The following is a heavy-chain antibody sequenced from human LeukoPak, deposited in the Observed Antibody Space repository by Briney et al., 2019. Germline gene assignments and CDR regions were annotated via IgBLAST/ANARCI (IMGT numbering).Heavy chain of an antibody. D-gene: IGHD4-17*01. Sequence: GGSLRHSCAASGFSFSDYGMNWVRRAPGKGLEWLSHINSNGAVISYADSVKGRFTISRDTAKSSLYLQMNSLKIEDTARYFFARDPDGDSDFDYWGQGTLVTVSS. CDR1: GFSFSDYG. V-gene: IGHV3-48*01. CDR2: INSNGAVI. J-gene: IGHJ4*02. CDR3: ARDPDGDSDFDY.